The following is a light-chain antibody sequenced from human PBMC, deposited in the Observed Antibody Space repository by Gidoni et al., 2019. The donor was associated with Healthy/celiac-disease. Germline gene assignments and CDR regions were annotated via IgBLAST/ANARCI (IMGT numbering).Light chain of an antibody. J-gene: IGKJ1*01. CDR3: QQSYSTFWT. V-gene: IGKV1-39*01. Sequence: IQMPQSPSSLSASVGDTVTITCRASQNIRYYYVNLYQQRAGKAPQLLIYGRSTLQGGVPSRCSGSGSETHFTLTITRLQPEDVATYYWQQSYSTFWTFGQGTKVEIK. CDR1: QNIRYYY. CDR2: GRS.